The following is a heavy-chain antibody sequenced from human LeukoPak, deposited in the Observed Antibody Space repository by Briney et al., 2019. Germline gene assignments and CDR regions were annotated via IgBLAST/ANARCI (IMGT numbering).Heavy chain of an antibody. CDR1: GYTFTGYY. CDR2: ISPNSGGT. CDR3: ARVYTLTTLFDY. Sequence: ASVKVSCKASGYTFTGYYMHWVRQAPGQGLEWMGWISPNSGGTKFAQKFQDRVTMTRDTSISTAYMELSRLRYDDTAIYYCARVYTLTTLFDYWGQGTLVTVSS. J-gene: IGHJ4*02. D-gene: IGHD4-17*01. V-gene: IGHV1-2*02.